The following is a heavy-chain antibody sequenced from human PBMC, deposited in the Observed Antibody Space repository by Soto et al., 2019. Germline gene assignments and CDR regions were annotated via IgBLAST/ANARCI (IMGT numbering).Heavy chain of an antibody. D-gene: IGHD3-3*01. V-gene: IGHV4-61*01. J-gene: IGHJ6*02. CDR3: ARTLYYDFWSGSRMDV. CDR1: GGSVSSGSYY. Sequence: QVQLQESGPGLVKPSETLSLTCTVSGGSVSSGSYYWSWIRQPPGKGLEWIGYIYYSGSTNYNPSLKSRVTISVDTSKNQFSLKLSSVTAADTAVYYCARTLYYDFWSGSRMDVWGQGTTVTVSS. CDR2: IYYSGST.